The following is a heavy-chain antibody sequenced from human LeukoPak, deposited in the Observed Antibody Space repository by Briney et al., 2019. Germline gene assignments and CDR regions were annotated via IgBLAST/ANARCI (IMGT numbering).Heavy chain of an antibody. CDR3: TRGGITAAGTVSDF. V-gene: IGHV3-53*01. Sequence: GGSLRLSCAASGFTVSNIYMSWVRQAPVKGLEWVSIIYSGGNTYYADSVKGRFTISRDNSKNTLFLQMNSLRAEDTAVYYCTRGGITAAGTVSDFWGQGTLVTVSS. CDR1: GFTVSNIY. D-gene: IGHD6-13*01. CDR2: IYSGGNT. J-gene: IGHJ4*02.